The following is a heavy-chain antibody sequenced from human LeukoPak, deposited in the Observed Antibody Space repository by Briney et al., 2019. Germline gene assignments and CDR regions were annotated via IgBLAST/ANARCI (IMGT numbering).Heavy chain of an antibody. V-gene: IGHV4-34*01. CDR2: INHSGST. J-gene: IGHJ4*02. CDR1: GGSFSGYY. Sequence: SETLSLTCAVYGGSFSGYYWSWIRQPPGKGLEWIGEINHSGSTNYNPSLKSRVTISVDTSKNQFSLKLSSVTAADTAVYYCASRGLLWFGESEANDYWGQGTLVTVSS. D-gene: IGHD3-10*01. CDR3: ASRGLLWFGESEANDY.